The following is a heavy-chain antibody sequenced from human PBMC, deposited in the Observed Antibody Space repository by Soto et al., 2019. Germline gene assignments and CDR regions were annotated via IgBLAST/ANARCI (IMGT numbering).Heavy chain of an antibody. V-gene: IGHV4-59*01. CDR1: GASISSYY. CDR2: MQDSGST. CDR3: AAPPRY. D-gene: IGHD6-6*01. J-gene: IGHJ4*02. Sequence: QVQLQESGPGLVKPSETLSLTCTVSGASISSYYWNWIRPPPGKGLAWIGYMQDSGSTSYNPSLKSRVTISVDTSRNQLSLKLTSVTAADTAVYYCAAPPRYWGQGILVTVSS.